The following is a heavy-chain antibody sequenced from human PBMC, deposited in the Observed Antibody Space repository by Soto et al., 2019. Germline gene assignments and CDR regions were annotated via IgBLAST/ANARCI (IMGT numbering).Heavy chain of an antibody. CDR3: AKVVSQTTYFWYGMDV. CDR1: GFTFNDYA. V-gene: IGHV3-23*01. CDR2: ISPSAART. Sequence: EVQLLESGGGLVQPGGSLRLSCAASGFTFNDYAMIWVRQAPGKGLESISSISPSAARTYYVDSVKGRFTISRDNSRSTLYLQMNGLRAEDTAIYYCAKVVSQTTYFWYGMDVWGQGTTVTVS. J-gene: IGHJ6*02. D-gene: IGHD1-7*01.